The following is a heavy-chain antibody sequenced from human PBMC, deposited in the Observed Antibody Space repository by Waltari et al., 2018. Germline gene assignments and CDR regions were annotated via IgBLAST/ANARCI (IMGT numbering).Heavy chain of an antibody. CDR3: ASQSSGWYKGWFDP. J-gene: IGHJ5*02. V-gene: IGHV4-38-2*01. Sequence: QVQLQESGPGLVKPSETLSLTCAVSGYSISSGYYWGWIRQPPGKGLEWIGSIYHSGSTYDNPSLKSRVTISVDTSKNQFSLKLSSVTAADTAVYYCASQSSGWYKGWFDPWGQGTLVTVSS. CDR1: GYSISSGYY. CDR2: IYHSGST. D-gene: IGHD6-19*01.